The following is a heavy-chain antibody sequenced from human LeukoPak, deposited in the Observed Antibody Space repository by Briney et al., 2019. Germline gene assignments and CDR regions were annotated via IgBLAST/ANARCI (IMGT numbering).Heavy chain of an antibody. Sequence: GGSLRLSCAASGFTFSSYAMSWVRQAPSKGLKWVCASSGSGGSTYYADSVKGRFTISRDNSKNTLYLQMNSLRAEDTAVYYCAKDQFTIFGVAIIPPDYWGQGTLVTVSS. D-gene: IGHD3-3*01. CDR3: AKDQFTIFGVAIIPPDY. CDR1: GFTFSSYA. J-gene: IGHJ4*02. V-gene: IGHV3-23*01. CDR2: SSGSGGST.